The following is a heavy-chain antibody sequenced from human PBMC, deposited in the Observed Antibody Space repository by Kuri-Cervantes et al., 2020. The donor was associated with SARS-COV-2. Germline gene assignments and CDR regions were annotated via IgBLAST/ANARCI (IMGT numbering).Heavy chain of an antibody. CDR1: GFTFSNYY. J-gene: IGHJ4*02. CDR2: ISSSGSTI. CDR3: ARRNDFWSGAYFDY. V-gene: IGHV3-11*04. Sequence: GESLKISCAASGFTFSNYYMSWIRQAPGKGLEWVSYISSSGSTIYYAVSVKGRFTISRDNAKNSLYLQMNSLRAEDTAVYYCARRNDFWSGAYFDYWGQGTLVTVSS. D-gene: IGHD3-3*01.